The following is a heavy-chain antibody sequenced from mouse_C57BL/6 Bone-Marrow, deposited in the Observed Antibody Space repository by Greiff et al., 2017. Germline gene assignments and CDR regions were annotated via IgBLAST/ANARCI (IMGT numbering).Heavy chain of an antibody. J-gene: IGHJ3*01. V-gene: IGHV8-12*01. CDR2: IYWDDDK. CDR3: ARTYSNWGFAY. Sequence: QVTLKESGPGILQSSQTLSLTCSFSGFSLRTSGMGVSWIRQPSGKGLEWLAHIYWDDDKRYNPSLKSRLTISKDTSRNRVFLKITSVDTADTAKYYCARTYSNWGFAYWGQGTLVTVSA. CDR1: GFSLRTSGMG. D-gene: IGHD2-5*01.